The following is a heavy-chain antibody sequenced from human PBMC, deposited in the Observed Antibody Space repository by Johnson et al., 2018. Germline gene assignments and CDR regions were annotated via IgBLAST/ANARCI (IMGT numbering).Heavy chain of an antibody. V-gene: IGHV4-59*01. D-gene: IGHD5-18*01. Sequence: QVQLQESGPGLVKPSETLSLTCTVSGGSISSYYWSWIRQPPGKGLEWIAYIYYSGSTNYNPSLKSRVTISVDTSKNQFSLKLSSVPAADTAGYYCARVWIRGRDVGGQGTTVTVSS. CDR2: IYYSGST. J-gene: IGHJ6*02. CDR1: GGSISSYY. CDR3: ARVWIRGRDV.